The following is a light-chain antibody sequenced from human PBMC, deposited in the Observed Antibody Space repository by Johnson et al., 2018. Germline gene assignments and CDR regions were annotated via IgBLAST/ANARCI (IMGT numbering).Light chain of an antibody. CDR1: SSNIGNNY. CDR3: GTWDSSLSAGNV. CDR2: ENN. J-gene: IGLJ1*01. Sequence: QSVLTQPPSVSAAPGQKVTIYCSGSSSNIGNNYVSWYQQLPGTAPQLLIYENNKRPSGIPDRFSGSKSGTSATLGITGLQTGDEADYYCGTWDSSLSAGNVFGTGTKVTVL. V-gene: IGLV1-51*02.